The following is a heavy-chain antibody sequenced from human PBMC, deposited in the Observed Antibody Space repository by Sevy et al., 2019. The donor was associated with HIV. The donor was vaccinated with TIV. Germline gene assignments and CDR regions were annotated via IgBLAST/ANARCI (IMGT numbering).Heavy chain of an antibody. Sequence: SVKVSCEASGVTFNNYGFSWVRQAPGQGLEWMGGIIPMVGTTDYAHNFQDRVTITADASTSTANMELNSLISEETAVYYCARGITFKTGGGYYFDSWGQGTLVTVSS. D-gene: IGHD3-16*01. CDR1: GVTFNNYG. V-gene: IGHV1-69*13. CDR3: ARGITFKTGGGYYFDS. J-gene: IGHJ4*02. CDR2: IIPMVGTT.